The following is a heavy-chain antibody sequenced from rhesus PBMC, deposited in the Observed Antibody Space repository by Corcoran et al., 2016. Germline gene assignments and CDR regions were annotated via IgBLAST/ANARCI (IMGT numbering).Heavy chain of an antibody. CDR1: GFTFSSYG. V-gene: IGHV3S5*01. CDR3: AKNTNFWTGYYFDY. Sequence: EVQLVETGGGLVQPGGSLKLSCEASGFTFSSYGMSWVRQAPGKGLEWVSAINSGGGSTYYADSVNGRFTISRDNSKNTLSLQMNSLRAEDTAVYYCAKNTNFWTGYYFDYWGQGVLVTVSS. J-gene: IGHJ4*01. D-gene: IGHD3-3*01. CDR2: INSGGGST.